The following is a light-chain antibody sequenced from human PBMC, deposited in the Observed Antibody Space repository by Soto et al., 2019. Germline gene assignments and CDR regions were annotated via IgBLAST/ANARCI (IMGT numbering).Light chain of an antibody. Sequence: QSVLTQPPSASGSPGHSVTISCTVTNSDIGVYDFVSWYQHHPGKAPRLIIYEVVQRPSGVPDRFSGSKSGNTASLTVSGLQAADEADYFCKSYAGSNTYVFGSGTKVTVL. CDR3: KSYAGSNTYV. CDR2: EVV. J-gene: IGLJ1*01. CDR1: NSDIGVYDF. V-gene: IGLV2-8*01.